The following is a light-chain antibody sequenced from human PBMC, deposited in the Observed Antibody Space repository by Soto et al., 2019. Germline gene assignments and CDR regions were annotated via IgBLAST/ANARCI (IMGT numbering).Light chain of an antibody. CDR3: QHHHSYSQT. Sequence: DIQLXQSPPTLSASVGDRVTITCRASQSIRYYLAWYQQMPGKAPKLLIYGASSLQSGVPSRFSGSGSGTEFTLTISSLQPDDFATYFCQHHHSYSQTFGQGTKVDIK. V-gene: IGKV1-5*01. J-gene: IGKJ1*01. CDR1: QSIRYY. CDR2: GAS.